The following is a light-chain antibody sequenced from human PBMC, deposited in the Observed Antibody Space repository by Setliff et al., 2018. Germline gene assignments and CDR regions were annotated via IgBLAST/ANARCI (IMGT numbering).Light chain of an antibody. Sequence: QSALTQPASVSGSPGQSITISCSGTSSDVGSYDFVSWYQQYPGKAPKLIIYDVSSRPSGVSNRFSGSKAGNTASLTISGLQAEDEADYHCSAYTSSSTYVFGIGTKATVL. CDR3: SAYTSSSTYV. CDR2: DVS. J-gene: IGLJ1*01. CDR1: SSDVGSYDF. V-gene: IGLV2-14*01.